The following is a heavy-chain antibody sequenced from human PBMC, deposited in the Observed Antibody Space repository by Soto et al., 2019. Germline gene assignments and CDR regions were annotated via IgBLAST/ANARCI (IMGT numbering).Heavy chain of an antibody. CDR1: GYNLTSYF. V-gene: IGHV1-46*01. CDR2: INPSDDRS. CDR3: ARDAVVGATTRSQFDY. J-gene: IGHJ4*02. D-gene: IGHD1-26*01. Sequence: QVQLVQSGAEVKKPGASVKISCTASGYNLTSYFLHWVRQAPGQGLEWMGIINPSDDRSTYAQKLRSRVTMTTDTSASTVYMELSSLRSEDTAVYWCARDAVVGATTRSQFDYWGQGTLVTVSS.